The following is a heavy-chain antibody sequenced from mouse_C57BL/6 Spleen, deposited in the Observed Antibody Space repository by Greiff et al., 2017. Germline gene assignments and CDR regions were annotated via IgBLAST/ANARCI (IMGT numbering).Heavy chain of an antibody. J-gene: IGHJ4*01. CDR3: ASTGHYAMDY. CDR1: GYAFSSSW. V-gene: IGHV1-82*01. CDR2: IYPGDGDT. Sequence: VKLVESGPELVKPGASVKISCKASGYAFSSSWMNWVKQRPGKGLEWIGRIYPGDGDTNYNGKFKGKATLTADKSSSTAYMQLSSLTSEDSAVYFCASTGHYAMDYWGQGTSVTVSS. D-gene: IGHD4-1*01.